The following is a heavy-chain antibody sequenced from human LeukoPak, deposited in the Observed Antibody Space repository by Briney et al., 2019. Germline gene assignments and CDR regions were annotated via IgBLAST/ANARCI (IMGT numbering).Heavy chain of an antibody. J-gene: IGHJ4*02. CDR2: MYSGGNT. V-gene: IGHV3-53*01. D-gene: IGHD5-24*01. CDR3: ARGGDGSPPYYFDY. CDR1: GFTVSSYY. Sequence: PGGSLRLSCAASGFTVSSYYMTWVXQAPGXGLXWVSVMYSGGNTYYADSVKGRFTISRDNSKNTLFLQMNSLRAEDTAVYYCARGGDGSPPYYFDYWGQGTLVIVSS.